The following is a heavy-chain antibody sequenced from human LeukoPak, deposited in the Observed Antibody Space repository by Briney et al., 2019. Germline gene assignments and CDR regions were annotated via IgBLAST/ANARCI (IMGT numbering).Heavy chain of an antibody. J-gene: IGHJ4*02. CDR1: GGSVFGYY. D-gene: IGHD3-22*01. Sequence: SETLSLTCAVSGGSVFGYYWSWIRQPPGKGLEWIGEINHSGSTNYNPSLKSRVTISVDTSKNQFSLKLSSVTAADTAVYYCARGLGEDNSGYIFDYWGQGTLVTVSS. CDR3: ARGLGEDNSGYIFDY. CDR2: INHSGST. V-gene: IGHV4-34*01.